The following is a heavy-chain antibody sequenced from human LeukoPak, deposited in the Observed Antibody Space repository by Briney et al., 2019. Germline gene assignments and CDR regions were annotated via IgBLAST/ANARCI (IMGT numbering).Heavy chain of an antibody. CDR1: GGSISSYY. J-gene: IGHJ5*02. Sequence: LSETLSLTCTVSGGSISSYYWSWIRQPPGKGLEWIGYICYSGSTNYNPSLKSRVTISVDTSKNQFSLKLSSVTAADTAVYYCARDGQKNWFDPWGQGTLVTVSS. CDR3: ARDGQKNWFDP. CDR2: ICYSGST. V-gene: IGHV4-59*01.